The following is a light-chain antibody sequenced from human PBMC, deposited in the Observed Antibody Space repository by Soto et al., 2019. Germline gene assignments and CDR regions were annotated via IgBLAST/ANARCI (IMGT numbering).Light chain of an antibody. CDR1: SSDVGRYDY. CDR2: EVY. J-gene: IGLJ2*01. V-gene: IGLV2-14*01. CDR3: TSYSGSDTYVL. Sequence: QSVLTQPASVSESPGQSITISCTGTSSDVGRYDYVSWYQQHPGKAPKLIIFEVYLRPSGISNRFSGSKSGNTASLTISGLQPEDEAHYYCTSYSGSDTYVLFGGGTKLTVL.